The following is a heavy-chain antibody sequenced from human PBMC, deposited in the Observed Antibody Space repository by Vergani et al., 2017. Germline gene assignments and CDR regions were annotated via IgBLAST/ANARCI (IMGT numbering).Heavy chain of an antibody. CDR3: ARDHYYDSSGYYYHAFEI. CDR2: IYTSGST. Sequence: QVQLQESGPGLVKPSQTLSLTCTVSGGSISSSSYYWSWIRQPAGKGLEWIGRIYTSGSTNYNPSLKSRVTISVDTSKNQFSLKLSSVTAADTAVYYCARDHYYDSSGYYYHAFEIWGQGTMVTVSS. CDR1: GGSISSSSYY. V-gene: IGHV4-61*02. J-gene: IGHJ3*02. D-gene: IGHD3-22*01.